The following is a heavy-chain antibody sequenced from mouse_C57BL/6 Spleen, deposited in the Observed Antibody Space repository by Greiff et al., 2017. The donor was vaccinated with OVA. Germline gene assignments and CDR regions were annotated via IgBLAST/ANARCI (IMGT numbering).Heavy chain of an antibody. Sequence: VQLQQSGAELARPGVSVKMSCKASGYTFTRHTMHWVKQRPGQGLEWIGYINPGSDYTKYNQKFKDKATLTADKSSSTAYLQLSSLTSEESAVYYCTRGTMVTTLDYWGQGTTLTVSS. J-gene: IGHJ2*01. D-gene: IGHD2-2*01. CDR1: GYTFTRHT. CDR3: TRGTMVTTLDY. V-gene: IGHV1-4*01. CDR2: INPGSDYT.